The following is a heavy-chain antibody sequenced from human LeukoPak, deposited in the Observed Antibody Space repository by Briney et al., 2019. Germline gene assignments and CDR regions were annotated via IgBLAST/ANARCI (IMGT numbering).Heavy chain of an antibody. CDR1: GFTFSSYS. CDR2: ISSSSSYI. D-gene: IGHD5-12*01. CDR3: ARALATRGYYYYGMDV. Sequence: TGGSLRLSCAASGFTFSSYSMNWVRQAPGKGLEWVSSISSSSSYIYYADSVKGRFTISRDNAKNSLYLQMNSLRAEDTAVYYCARALATRGYYYYGMDVWGQGTTVTVSS. V-gene: IGHV3-21*01. J-gene: IGHJ6*02.